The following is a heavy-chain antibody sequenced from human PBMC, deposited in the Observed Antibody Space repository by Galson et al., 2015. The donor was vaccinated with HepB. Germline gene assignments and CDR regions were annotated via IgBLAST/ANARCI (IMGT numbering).Heavy chain of an antibody. CDR3: ARDRGTRSIAARRRHWFDP. V-gene: IGHV1-2*04. Sequence: SVTVSCKASGYTFTGYYMHWVRQAPGQGLEWMGWINPNSGGTNYAQKFQGWVTMTRDTSISTAYMELSRLRSDDTAVYYCARDRGTRSIAARRRHWFDPWGQGTLVTVSS. CDR1: GYTFTGYY. CDR2: INPNSGGT. D-gene: IGHD6-6*01. J-gene: IGHJ5*02.